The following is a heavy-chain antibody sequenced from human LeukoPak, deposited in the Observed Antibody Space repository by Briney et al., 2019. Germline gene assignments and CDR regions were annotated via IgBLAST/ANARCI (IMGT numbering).Heavy chain of an antibody. J-gene: IGHJ6*02. CDR2: IYTSGST. D-gene: IGHD5-12*01. CDR1: GGSISSYY. V-gene: IGHV4-4*07. Sequence: SETLSLTCTVSGGSISSYYWSWIRQPAGKGLEWIGRIYTSGSTNYNPSLKSRVTMSVDTSKNQFPLKLSSVTAADTAVYYCAREGSRIVATAGYYYYYGMDVWGQGTTVTVSS. CDR3: AREGSRIVATAGYYYYYGMDV.